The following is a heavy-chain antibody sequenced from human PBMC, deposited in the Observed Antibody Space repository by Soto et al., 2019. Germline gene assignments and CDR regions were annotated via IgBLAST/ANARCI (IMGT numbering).Heavy chain of an antibody. CDR2: INPNSGGT. D-gene: IGHD3-10*01. J-gene: IGHJ6*02. Sequence: ASVKVSCKASGYTFTGYYMHWVRQAPGQGLEWMGWINPNSGGTNYAQKFQGWVTMTRDTSISTAYMELSRLRSDDTAVYYCARDSVLLWFGESKHHYGMDVWGQGTTVTVSS. V-gene: IGHV1-2*04. CDR3: ARDSVLLWFGESKHHYGMDV. CDR1: GYTFTGYY.